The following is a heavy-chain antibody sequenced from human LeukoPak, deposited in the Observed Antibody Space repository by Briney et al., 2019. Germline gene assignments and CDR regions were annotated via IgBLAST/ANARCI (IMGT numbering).Heavy chain of an antibody. CDR2: IYYSGST. CDR3: ARNYGSGTNNWFDP. CDR1: GGSISSYY. D-gene: IGHD3-10*01. Sequence: SETLSLTCTVSGGSISSYYWSWIRQPPGKGLEWIGYIYYSGSTNYNPSLKSRVTISVHTSKNQFSLKLTSVTAADPAGYSCARNYGSGTNNWFDPWGQGTLVTVSS. V-gene: IGHV4-59*08. J-gene: IGHJ5*02.